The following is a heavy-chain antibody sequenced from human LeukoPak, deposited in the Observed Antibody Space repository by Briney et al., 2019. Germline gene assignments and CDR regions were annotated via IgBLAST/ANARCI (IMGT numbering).Heavy chain of an antibody. D-gene: IGHD5-12*01. V-gene: IGHV3-30*18. CDR3: AKDVSDIVATTSYGMDV. Sequence: GGSLRLSCAASGFTFSSYGMHWVRQAPGKGLEWVAVISYDGSNKYYADSVKGRFTISRDNSKNTLYLQMNSLRAEDTAVYYCAKDVSDIVATTSYGMDVWGQGATVTVSS. CDR1: GFTFSSYG. CDR2: ISYDGSNK. J-gene: IGHJ6*02.